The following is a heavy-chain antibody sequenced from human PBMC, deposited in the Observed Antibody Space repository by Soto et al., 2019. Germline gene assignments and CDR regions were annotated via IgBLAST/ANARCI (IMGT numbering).Heavy chain of an antibody. CDR3: EEDRSSTSCYAFDY. Sequence: EVQLLESGGGLVQPGGSLRLSCAASGFTFRNYAMSWARQAPGKGLEWVSAISGSGGTTHYADSVKGRFTISRDNSKNTLYLQVNGLSVEDTAVYYCEEDRSSTSCYAFDYWGQGSLVTVSS. J-gene: IGHJ4*02. CDR2: ISGSGGTT. V-gene: IGHV3-23*01. CDR1: GFTFRNYA. D-gene: IGHD2-2*01.